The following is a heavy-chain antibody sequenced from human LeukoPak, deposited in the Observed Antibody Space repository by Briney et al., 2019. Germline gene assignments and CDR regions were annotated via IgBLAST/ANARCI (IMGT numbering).Heavy chain of an antibody. J-gene: IGHJ6*02. D-gene: IGHD1-1*01. CDR2: IYYSGST. Sequence: PSQTLSLTCTVSGGSISSGDYYWSWIRQPPGKGLEWIVYIYYSGSTYYNPSLKSRVTISVYTSKNQFSLKLSSVAAADTAVYYCARVGTHYYYYGMDVWGQGTTVTVSS. CDR1: GGSISSGDYY. CDR3: ARVGTHYYYYGMDV. V-gene: IGHV4-30-4*01.